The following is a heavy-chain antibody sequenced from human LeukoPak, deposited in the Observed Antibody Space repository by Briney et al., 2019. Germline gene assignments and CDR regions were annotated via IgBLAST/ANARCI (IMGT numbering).Heavy chain of an antibody. V-gene: IGHV3-64*01. CDR2: ISSNGSST. J-gene: IGHJ3*02. D-gene: IGHD2-2*01. CDR1: GFTFSSYG. CDR3: ARERGVYCSSSTCSKAFDI. Sequence: GGSLRLSCIASGFTFSSYGMHWVRQAPGKGLEYASRISSNGSSTYYANSVKDRFAVSRDNSKITLYLQIGSLRAEDKAVYYCARERGVYCSSSTCSKAFDIWGHGTMVTVSS.